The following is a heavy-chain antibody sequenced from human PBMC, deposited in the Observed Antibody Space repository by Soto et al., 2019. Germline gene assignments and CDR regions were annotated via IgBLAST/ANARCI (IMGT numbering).Heavy chain of an antibody. D-gene: IGHD1-26*01. V-gene: IGHV3-30-3*01. J-gene: IGHJ3*02. CDR2: ISYDGSNK. Sequence: QVQLVESGGGVVQPGRSLRLSCAASGFTFSSYAMHWVRQAPGKGLEWVAVISYDGSNKYYADSVKGRFTISRDNSKNTLYLQMNSLRAEDTAVYYCAREGGSYLAWSDAFDIWGKGTMVTVSS. CDR3: AREGGSYLAWSDAFDI. CDR1: GFTFSSYA.